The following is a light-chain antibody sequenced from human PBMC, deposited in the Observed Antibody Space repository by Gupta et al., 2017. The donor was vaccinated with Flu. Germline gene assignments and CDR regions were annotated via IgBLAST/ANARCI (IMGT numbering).Light chain of an antibody. CDR2: EDD. Sequence: SSGTFGSYYVQWYQQRPGSPPTTLIYEDDQRHAGVPDRFSGSIDSSSKSASLTISGLQTEDEADYYCQSYDDKSWVFGGGTKLTVL. CDR1: SGTFGSYY. J-gene: IGLJ3*02. CDR3: QSYDDKSWV. V-gene: IGLV6-57*01.